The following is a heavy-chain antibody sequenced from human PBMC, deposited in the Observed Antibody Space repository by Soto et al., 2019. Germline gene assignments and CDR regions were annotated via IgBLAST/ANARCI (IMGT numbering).Heavy chain of an antibody. CDR1: GFTFSSYA. V-gene: IGHV3-23*01. Sequence: GGSLRLSCAASGFTFSSYAMSWVRQAPGKGLEWVSAISGSGGSTYYADSVKGRFTISRDNSKNTLYLQMNSLRAEDTAVYYCAKDPDELIAAPIGYWGQGTLVTVSS. CDR3: AKDPDELIAAPIGY. CDR2: ISGSGGST. J-gene: IGHJ4*02. D-gene: IGHD6-13*01.